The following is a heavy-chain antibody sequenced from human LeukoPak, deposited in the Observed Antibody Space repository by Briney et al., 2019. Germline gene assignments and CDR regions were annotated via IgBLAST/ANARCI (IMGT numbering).Heavy chain of an antibody. CDR1: GGSISSRSHY. CDR3: ARHTRPGYSGYENALDI. Sequence: SETLSLTCTVSGGSISSRSHYWDWIRQPPGKGLEWIGNLFDSGNTHYNPSLRSRLTMSVDTSKNQFSLKLSSVTAADTAVYYCARHTRPGYSGYENALDIWGQGNMVTVSS. D-gene: IGHD5-12*01. CDR2: LFDSGNT. J-gene: IGHJ3*02. V-gene: IGHV4-39*01.